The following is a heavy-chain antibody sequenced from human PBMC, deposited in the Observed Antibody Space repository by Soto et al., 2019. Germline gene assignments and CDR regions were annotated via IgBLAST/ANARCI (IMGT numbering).Heavy chain of an antibody. CDR2: IYPGDSET. D-gene: IGHD2-2*01. Sequence: ESLKISCQTSGYTFSSNWIGWVRQMPGKGLEWMGIIYPGDSETRYSPSFQGQVTISADRSFSTAYLQWTSLQASDTAMYYCARGYCTTTICDPWFDPWGQGTLVTVSS. J-gene: IGHJ5*02. CDR3: ARGYCTTTICDPWFDP. V-gene: IGHV5-51*01. CDR1: GYTFSSNW.